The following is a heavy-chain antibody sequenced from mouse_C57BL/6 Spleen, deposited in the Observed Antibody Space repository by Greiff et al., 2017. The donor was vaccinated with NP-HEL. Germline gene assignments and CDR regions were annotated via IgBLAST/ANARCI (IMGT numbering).Heavy chain of an antibody. CDR1: GYAFSSYW. D-gene: IGHD2-4*01. Sequence: QVQLQQSGAELVKPGASVKISCKASGYAFSSYWMNWVKQRPGKGLEWIGQIYPGDGDTNYNGKFKGKATLTADKSSSTAYMQLSSLTSEDSAVYFCARAGSTMITDFFDYWGQGTTLTVSS. J-gene: IGHJ2*01. CDR2: IYPGDGDT. V-gene: IGHV1-80*01. CDR3: ARAGSTMITDFFDY.